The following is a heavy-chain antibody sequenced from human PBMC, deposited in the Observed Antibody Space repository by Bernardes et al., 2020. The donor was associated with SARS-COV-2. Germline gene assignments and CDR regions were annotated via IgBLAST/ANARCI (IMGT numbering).Heavy chain of an antibody. CDR2: IWYDGSNK. J-gene: IGHJ4*02. D-gene: IGHD3-16*02. CDR1: GFTFSSYG. Sequence: GSLRLSCAASGFTFSSYGMHWVRRAPGKGLEWVAVIWYDGSNKYYADSVKGRFTISRDNSKNTLYLQMNSLRAEDTAVYYCARDYVWGSYRAHIDYWGQGTLVTVSS. V-gene: IGHV3-33*01. CDR3: ARDYVWGSYRAHIDY.